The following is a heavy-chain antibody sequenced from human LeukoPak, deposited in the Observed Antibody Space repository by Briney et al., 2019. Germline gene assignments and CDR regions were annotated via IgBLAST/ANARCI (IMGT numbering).Heavy chain of an antibody. J-gene: IGHJ4*02. CDR1: GYTFTGYY. V-gene: IGHV1-2*02. CDR2: INPNSGGT. D-gene: IGHD2-2*01. CDR3: ARVQGYCSSTSCYPDTDFDY. Sequence: ASVKVSCKASGYTFTGYYMHWVRQAPGQGLEWMGWINPNSGGTNYAQKFQGRVTMTRDTSISTAYMELSRLRSDDTAVYYCARVQGYCSSTSCYPDTDFDYWGQGTLVTVSS.